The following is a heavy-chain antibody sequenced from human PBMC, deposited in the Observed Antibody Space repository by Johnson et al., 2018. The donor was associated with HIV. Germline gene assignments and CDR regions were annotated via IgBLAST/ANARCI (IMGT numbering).Heavy chain of an antibody. Sequence: VQLVESGGRVVRPGGSLRLSCAASGFTFEDYGMSWVREAPGKGMEWVSGINWNGGSTGYVDSVKCRVTISRDNDKNSLYLHMNSLRAEDTALYFCARVRTAAGFDAFDIWGQGTMVTVSS. CDR2: INWNGGST. CDR3: ARVRTAAGFDAFDI. V-gene: IGHV3-20*04. J-gene: IGHJ3*02. CDR1: GFTFEDYG. D-gene: IGHD6-13*01.